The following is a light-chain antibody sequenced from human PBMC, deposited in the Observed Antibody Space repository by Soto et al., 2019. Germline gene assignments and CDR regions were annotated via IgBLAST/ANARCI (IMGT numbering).Light chain of an antibody. CDR1: QTITRW. Sequence: DIQMTLSRSTLSASVVDIFILTCLASQTITRWMAWYQQKPGKAPKLLIYDASTLESGVPSRFSGSRSGTEFTLTISSLQPDDFATYYCQNYNSYSEAFGQGTRVDIK. CDR3: QNYNSYSEA. J-gene: IGKJ1*01. V-gene: IGKV1-5*01. CDR2: DAS.